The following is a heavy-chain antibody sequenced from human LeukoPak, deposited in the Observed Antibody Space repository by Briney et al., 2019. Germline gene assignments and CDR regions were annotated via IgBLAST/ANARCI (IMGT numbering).Heavy chain of an antibody. CDR2: INHSGST. V-gene: IGHV4-34*01. CDR1: GGSFSGYY. D-gene: IGHD2-15*01. J-gene: IGHJ4*02. Sequence: SETLSLTCAVYGGSFSGYYWSWIRQPPGKGLEWIGEINHSGSTNYNPSLKSRVTISVDTSKNQFSLKLSSVTAADTAVYYCARRKSYCSGGSCYFDYWGQGTLVTASS. CDR3: ARRKSYCSGGSCYFDY.